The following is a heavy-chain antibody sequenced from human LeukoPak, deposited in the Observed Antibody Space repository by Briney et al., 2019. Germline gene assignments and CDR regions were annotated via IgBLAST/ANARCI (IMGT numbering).Heavy chain of an antibody. V-gene: IGHV1-2*02. CDR1: GFTFSSYA. CDR2: INPKSGGT. Sequence: PGGSLRLSCAASGFTFSSYAMHWVRQAPGQGLEWMGSINPKSGGTDYAQKFKGRVTMTRDTSTSTAYMELSSLRSDDTAVYFCARGSYIAGRPKRSLDPWGQGTLVTVSS. J-gene: IGHJ5*02. CDR3: ARGSYIAGRPKRSLDP. D-gene: IGHD5-18*01.